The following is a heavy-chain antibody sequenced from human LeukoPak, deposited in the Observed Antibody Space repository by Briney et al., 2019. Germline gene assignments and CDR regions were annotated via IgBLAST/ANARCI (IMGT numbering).Heavy chain of an antibody. V-gene: IGHV3-49*04. D-gene: IGHD2-2*02. CDR1: GFTFNSHG. J-gene: IGHJ4*02. Sequence: GGTLRLSCAASGFTFNSHGMSWARQAPGKGLEWVGFIRSKAYGGTTEYAASVKGRFTISRDDSKSIAYLQMNSLKTEDTAVYYCTRGWTYTANWGQGTLVTVSS. CDR3: TRGWTYTAN. CDR2: IRSKAYGGTT.